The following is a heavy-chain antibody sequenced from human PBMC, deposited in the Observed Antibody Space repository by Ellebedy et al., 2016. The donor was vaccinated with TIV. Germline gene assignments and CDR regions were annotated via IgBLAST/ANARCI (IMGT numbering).Heavy chain of an antibody. CDR3: ARDHRVVDTAVVVSDY. CDR1: GFTLSNYW. D-gene: IGHD5-18*01. V-gene: IGHV3-74*01. Sequence: GESLKISCAASGFTLSNYWMHWVRQAPGKGLVWVSRIHNDESTYYADSVKGRFTISRDNAKNTLYLQMNSLTAEDTAVYYCARDHRVVDTAVVVSDYWGQGALVTVSS. CDR2: IHNDEST. J-gene: IGHJ4*02.